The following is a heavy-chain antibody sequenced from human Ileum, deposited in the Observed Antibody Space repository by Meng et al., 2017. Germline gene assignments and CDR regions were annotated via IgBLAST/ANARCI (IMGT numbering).Heavy chain of an antibody. D-gene: IGHD3-3*02. CDR3: GRERRGFYILH. CDR2: ISYDGSQK. Sequence: QVQLVGAGGGVVQPGRSLRLSCAASGFSFSSYAMHWVRQAPGKGLEWVAVISYDGSQKFYADSVKGRFTISRDDSKSTLFLQMDSLTADDTAVYYCGRERRGFYILHWGQGTLVTVSS. J-gene: IGHJ4*02. V-gene: IGHV3-30*01. CDR1: GFSFSSYA.